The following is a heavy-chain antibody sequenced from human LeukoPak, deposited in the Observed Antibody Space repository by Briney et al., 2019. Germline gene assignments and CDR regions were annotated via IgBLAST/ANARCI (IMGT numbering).Heavy chain of an antibody. D-gene: IGHD3-22*01. J-gene: IGHJ4*02. CDR3: ARSVITHYYDYTGYYYYYFDY. Sequence: SETLSLTCTVSGGSISDYYWSWIRQPPGKGLEWIGYTYYSGSTNYSPSLKSRVTISVDTSKNQFSLKLSSVTAADTAVYYCARSVITHYYDYTGYYYYYFDYWGQGTLVTVSS. CDR1: GGSISDYY. V-gene: IGHV4-59*01. CDR2: TYYSGST.